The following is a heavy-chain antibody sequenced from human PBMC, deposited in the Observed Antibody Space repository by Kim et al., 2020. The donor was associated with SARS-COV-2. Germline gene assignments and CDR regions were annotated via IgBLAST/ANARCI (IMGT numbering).Heavy chain of an antibody. V-gene: IGHV1-69*01. D-gene: IGHD5-18*01. Sequence: KFQGRVTITADESTSTAYMELSSLRSEDTAVYYCARAKALGYSYGYPFDYWGQGTLVTVSS. J-gene: IGHJ4*02. CDR3: ARAKALGYSYGYPFDY.